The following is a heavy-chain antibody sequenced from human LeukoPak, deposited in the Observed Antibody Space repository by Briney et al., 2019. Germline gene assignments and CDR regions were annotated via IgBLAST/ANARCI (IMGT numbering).Heavy chain of an antibody. CDR3: ASGFWGSGSYYGFDY. J-gene: IGHJ4*02. Sequence: ASVKVSCKASGGTFSSYAISWVRQAPGQGLEWMGGIIPFFGTANYAQKFQGRVTITAAESTSTAYMELSSLRSEDTAVYYCASGFWGSGSYYGFDYWGQGTLVTVSS. D-gene: IGHD3-10*01. CDR2: IIPFFGTA. V-gene: IGHV1-69*13. CDR1: GGTFSSYA.